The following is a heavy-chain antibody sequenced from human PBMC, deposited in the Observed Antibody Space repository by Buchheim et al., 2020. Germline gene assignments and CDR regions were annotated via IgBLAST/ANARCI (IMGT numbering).Heavy chain of an antibody. D-gene: IGHD3-22*01. CDR1: GGTFNNYA. CDR2: IIPVFNSP. Sequence: QVQLVQSGAEVKKPGSSVRVSCKASGGTFNNYAINWVRQAPGQGLEWMGGIIPVFNSPNYAQKFQGRVTIIADESTSTAYMELSSLRSEDTAVYYCARDEYYDSSGKYYYYGMDVWGQGTT. V-gene: IGHV1-69*12. J-gene: IGHJ6*02. CDR3: ARDEYYDSSGKYYYYGMDV.